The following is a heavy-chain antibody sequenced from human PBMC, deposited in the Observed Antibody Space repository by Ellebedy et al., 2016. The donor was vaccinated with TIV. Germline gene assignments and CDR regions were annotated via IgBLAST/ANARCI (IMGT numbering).Heavy chain of an antibody. Sequence: GESLKISCAASGFTFSSYAMSWVRQAPGKGLEWVSTISNTGSRTYYADSVEGRFIISRDKSKKTLYLQMNSLRADDTAVYYCAKGRGGGSDSSAPRYYFDYWGLGTLVTVSS. CDR3: AKGRGGGSDSSAPRYYFDY. CDR2: ISNTGSRT. J-gene: IGHJ4*02. CDR1: GFTFSSYA. V-gene: IGHV3-23*01. D-gene: IGHD3-22*01.